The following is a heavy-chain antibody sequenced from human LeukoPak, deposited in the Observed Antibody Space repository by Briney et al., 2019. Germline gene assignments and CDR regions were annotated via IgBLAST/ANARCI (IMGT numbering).Heavy chain of an antibody. Sequence: PWGSLRLSCAASGFTFSSYSMNWVRQAPGKGLEWVSSISSSSSYIYYADSVKGRFTISRDNAKNSLYLQMNSLRAEDTAVYYSASIAIAANVDYWGQGTLVTVSS. D-gene: IGHD2-15*01. J-gene: IGHJ4*02. V-gene: IGHV3-21*01. CDR2: ISSSSSYI. CDR3: ASIAIAANVDY. CDR1: GFTFSSYS.